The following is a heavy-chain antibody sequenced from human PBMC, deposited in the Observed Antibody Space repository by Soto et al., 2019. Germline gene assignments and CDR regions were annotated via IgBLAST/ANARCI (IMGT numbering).Heavy chain of an antibody. CDR2: ISYDGSNK. CDR1: GFTFSSYG. D-gene: IGHD3-3*01. V-gene: IGHV3-30*18. J-gene: IGHJ6*04. CDR3: AQDPYNFFWSVGPRVYYYSGRDV. Sequence: GGSLRLSCSASGFTFSSYGMHWVRQAPGKGLEWVAVISYDGSNKYYADSVKGRFTISRDNSKNTLYLQMNSLRAEDTAVYYCAQDPYNFFWSVGPRVYYYSGRDVGGKGTTVTVPS.